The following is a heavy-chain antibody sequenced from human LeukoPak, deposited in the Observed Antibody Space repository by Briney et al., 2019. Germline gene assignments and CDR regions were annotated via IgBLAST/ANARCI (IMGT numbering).Heavy chain of an antibody. D-gene: IGHD6-13*01. CDR2: IRASGGTS. J-gene: IGHJ4*02. CDR1: GFTFSSYA. Sequence: GGSLRLSCAASGFTFSSYAMSWVRQAPGKGLEWVSAIRASGGTSYYADSVKGRFTISGDNSKNTLYLQMNSLRAEDTAVYYCAKGRIAGWGQGTLVTVSS. CDR3: AKGRIAG. V-gene: IGHV3-23*01.